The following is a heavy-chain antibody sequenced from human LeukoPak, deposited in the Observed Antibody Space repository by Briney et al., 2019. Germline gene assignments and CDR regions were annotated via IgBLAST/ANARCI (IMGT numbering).Heavy chain of an antibody. CDR3: VRQDSGMTYGGFNI. D-gene: IGHD3-16*01. J-gene: IGHJ3*02. V-gene: IGHV5-51*01. CDR1: GYRFTNYW. Sequence: GESLQISCKGSGYRFTNYWIGWVRQMPGKGLEWMGVIYPGDSDTRNIPSFQGQVTISVDKYINTVYLQWSSLKASDSAMYYCVRQDSGMTYGGFNIWGQGTMVTVSS. CDR2: IYPGDSDT.